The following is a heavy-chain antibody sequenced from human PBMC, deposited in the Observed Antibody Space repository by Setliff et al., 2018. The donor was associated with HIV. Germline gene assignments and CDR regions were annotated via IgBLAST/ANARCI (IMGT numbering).Heavy chain of an antibody. Sequence: ETLSLTCAVYGGSSSAYYWSWIRQTPGKGLEWIGEINHSGGTNYNPSLKSRVTMSVDTSKNQFSLKLSSVTAADTAVFYCARGGYSYGFGRHRAYFQYWGQGTQVTVSS. J-gene: IGHJ1*01. CDR1: GGSSSAYY. CDR3: ARGGYSYGFGRHRAYFQY. V-gene: IGHV4-34*01. CDR2: INHSGGT. D-gene: IGHD5-18*01.